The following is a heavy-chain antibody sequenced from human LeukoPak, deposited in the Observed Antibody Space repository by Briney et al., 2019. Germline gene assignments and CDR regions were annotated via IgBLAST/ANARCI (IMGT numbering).Heavy chain of an antibody. J-gene: IGHJ6*03. CDR3: ARDGTVTTGYYYYMDV. D-gene: IGHD4-17*01. CDR2: IKEDGSQK. CDR1: GFTFSSYF. V-gene: IGHV3-7*01. Sequence: GGSLRLSCAASGFTFSSYFMGWVRQAPGKGLEWVANIKEDGSQKYYVDSVRGRFTISRDNAKNSLYLQMNSLRAEDTAVYYCARDGTVTTGYYYYMDVWGKGTTVTVSS.